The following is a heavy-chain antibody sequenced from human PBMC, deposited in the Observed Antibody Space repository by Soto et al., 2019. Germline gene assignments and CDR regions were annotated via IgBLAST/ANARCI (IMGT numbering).Heavy chain of an antibody. CDR2: IYPGDSDT. CDR1: GYSFTNYW. Sequence: GESLKISCQGSGYSFTNYWIGWVRQMPGKGLEWMGIIYPGDSDTRYSPSFQGQVTISADKSITTAYLQWSSLKASDTAMYYCARGVVCSSINCYSRVAWFDPWGQGTLVTVSS. V-gene: IGHV5-51*01. D-gene: IGHD2-2*01. J-gene: IGHJ5*02. CDR3: ARGVVCSSINCYSRVAWFDP.